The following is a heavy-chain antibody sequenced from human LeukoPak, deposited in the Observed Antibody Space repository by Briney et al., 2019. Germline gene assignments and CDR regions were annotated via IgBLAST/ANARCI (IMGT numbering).Heavy chain of an antibody. CDR2: IYYSGST. Sequence: SETLSLTCTVSGGSISSYYWSWIRQPPGKGLEWIGYIYYSGSTNYNPSLKSRVTISVDTSKNQFSLKLSSVTAADTAVYYCARPAVAGISYFDYWGQEPLATVSS. D-gene: IGHD6-19*01. V-gene: IGHV4-59*01. CDR1: GGSISSYY. CDR3: ARPAVAGISYFDY. J-gene: IGHJ4*02.